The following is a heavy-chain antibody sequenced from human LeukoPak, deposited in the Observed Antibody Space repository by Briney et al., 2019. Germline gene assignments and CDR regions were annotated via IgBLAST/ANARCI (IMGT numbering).Heavy chain of an antibody. J-gene: IGHJ4*02. CDR2: ISYDGSNK. D-gene: IGHD3-10*01. CDR1: GFTFSSYG. V-gene: IGHV3-30*18. CDR3: AKGFSYYYGSGTDY. Sequence: GGSLRLSCAASGFTFSSYGMHWVRQAPGKGLEWVAVISYDGSNKYYADSVKGRFTISRDNSKNTLYLQMNSLRAEDTAVYYCAKGFSYYYGSGTDYWGQGTLVTVSS.